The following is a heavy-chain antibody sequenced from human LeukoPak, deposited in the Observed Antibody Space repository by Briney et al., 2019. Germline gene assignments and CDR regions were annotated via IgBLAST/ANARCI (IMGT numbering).Heavy chain of an antibody. CDR1: GFPFSSYG. Sequence: PGTSLRLSCAASGFPFSSYGMHWVRQAPGKGLEWVARLVYDARSDYANSVKGRFTISRDNAKNSLSLQMNSLRAEDTAVYYCARGRSGWGFDNWGQGSLVTVSS. J-gene: IGHJ4*02. V-gene: IGHV3-33*01. CDR3: ARGRSGWGFDN. D-gene: IGHD6-19*01. CDR2: LVYDARS.